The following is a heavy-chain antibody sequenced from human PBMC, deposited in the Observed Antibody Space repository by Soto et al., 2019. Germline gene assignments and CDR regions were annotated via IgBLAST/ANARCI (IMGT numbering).Heavy chain of an antibody. CDR3: AADLPGHGGGYEFDY. J-gene: IGHJ4*01. Sequence: PGGSLRLSCAASGVTFVTAWRSWVRQAPGKGLEWVGRIKSKNDGGTTDYAAPVKGRFTISRDDSKNTVYLQMNSLRTEDTALYYCAADLPGHGGGYEFDYWGQGTPVTVS. D-gene: IGHD2-15*01. V-gene: IGHV3-15*01. CDR1: GVTFVTAW. CDR2: IKSKNDGGTT.